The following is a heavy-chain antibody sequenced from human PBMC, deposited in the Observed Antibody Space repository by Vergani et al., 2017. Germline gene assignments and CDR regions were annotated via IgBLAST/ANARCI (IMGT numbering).Heavy chain of an antibody. D-gene: IGHD2/OR15-2a*01. Sequence: EVQLLESGGDLVQPGGSLRLSCAASGFTFNHYAMNWVRQAPGKGLEWVAGISFNGLTVGYSESVEGRFTISRDNSKKSLFLQMSNVRAEDTASYHCARGGLYSFYYFMNVWGNGTTVKVSS. V-gene: IGHV3-20*01. CDR3: ARGGLYSFYYFMNV. CDR2: ISFNGLTV. CDR1: GFTFNHYA. J-gene: IGHJ6*03.